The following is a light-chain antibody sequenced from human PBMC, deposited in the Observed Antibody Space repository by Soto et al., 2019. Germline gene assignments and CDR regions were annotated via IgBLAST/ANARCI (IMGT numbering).Light chain of an antibody. CDR3: LQDYNYPWT. Sequence: AIQMTQSPSSLSASVGDRVTITCRASQGIRNDLGWYQQKPGKAPKLLSYAASSLQSGVPSRFSGSGSGTDFTLIISSLQPEDFATYYCLQDYNYPWTFVQGTKVEIK. V-gene: IGKV1-6*01. J-gene: IGKJ1*01. CDR2: AAS. CDR1: QGIRND.